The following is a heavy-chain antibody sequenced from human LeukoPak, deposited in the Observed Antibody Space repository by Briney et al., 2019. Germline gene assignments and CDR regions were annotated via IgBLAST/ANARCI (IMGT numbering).Heavy chain of an antibody. CDR1: GFTFNTYS. V-gene: IGHV3-48*04. CDR3: ARGRGYCTGVSCDIDY. D-gene: IGHD2-8*02. CDR2: IISRGDTT. J-gene: IGHJ4*02. Sequence: GGSLRLSCAASGFTFNTYSMNWVRQAPGKGLEWVSNIISRGDTTHYAASVKGRFTISRDSAKNSVFLHLNSLRGDDTAVYYCARGRGYCTGVSCDIDYWGQGTLVTVSS.